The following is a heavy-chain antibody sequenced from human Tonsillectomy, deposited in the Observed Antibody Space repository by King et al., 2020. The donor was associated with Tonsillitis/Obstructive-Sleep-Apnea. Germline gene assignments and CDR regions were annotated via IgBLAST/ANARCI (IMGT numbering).Heavy chain of an antibody. CDR3: ARVRVPAATTPDY. V-gene: IGHV3-30*04. D-gene: IGHD2-2*01. CDR1: GFTFSNYA. J-gene: IGHJ4*02. Sequence: VQLQESGGGVVQPGRSLRLSCAASGFTFSNYAMHWVRQAPGKGLEGLAVISYDGSGKLYADSVKGRFTISRDDSKNTLYLHMNSLRPEDTAVYYCARVRVPAATTPDYWGQGTLVTVSS. CDR2: ISYDGSGK.